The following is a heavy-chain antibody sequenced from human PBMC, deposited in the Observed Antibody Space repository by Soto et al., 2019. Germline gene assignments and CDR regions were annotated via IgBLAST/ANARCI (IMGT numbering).Heavy chain of an antibody. J-gene: IGHJ4*02. V-gene: IGHV1-2*02. CDR1: GYTYIDYY. Sequence: GASVKLSCTASGYTYIDYYMHWVRQAPGQGLEWMGWIYPNTGGTEYAQKFRGRVTVTRDTSISTAYMELSRLRSDDTAVYYCARGPLRMGELSFEYWGQGTPVTVSS. CDR3: ARGPLRMGELSFEY. CDR2: IYPNTGGT. D-gene: IGHD3-16*02.